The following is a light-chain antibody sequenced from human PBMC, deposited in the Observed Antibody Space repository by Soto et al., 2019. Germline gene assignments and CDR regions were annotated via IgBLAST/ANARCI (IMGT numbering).Light chain of an antibody. V-gene: IGKV3D-20*01. J-gene: IGKJ1*01. CDR1: QSVVGGY. CDR2: DTS. CDR3: QQYGSSPS. Sequence: DIVLTQSPATLSLSPGDRVTLSCGASQSVVGGYFAWYQQKPGLAPRLIIYDTSIRASGIPDRISGSGSGTHFTLIISRLEPEDFAVYYCQQYGSSPSFGQGTKVEIK.